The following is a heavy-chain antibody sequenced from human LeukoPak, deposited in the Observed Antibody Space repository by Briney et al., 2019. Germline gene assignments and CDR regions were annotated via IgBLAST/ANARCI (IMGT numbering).Heavy chain of an antibody. CDR1: GGSLNGYY. V-gene: IGHV4-34*01. J-gene: IGHJ6*02. Sequence: SETLSLTCAVYGGSLNGYYWSWIRQPPGKGLEWIGEINHSGSTNYNPSLKSRVTISVDTSKNQFSLKLSSVTAADTAVYYCARDYVVVPAAMLRYYYYYYGMDVWGQGTTVTVSS. CDR3: ARDYVVVPAAMLRYYYYYYGMDV. CDR2: INHSGST. D-gene: IGHD2-2*01.